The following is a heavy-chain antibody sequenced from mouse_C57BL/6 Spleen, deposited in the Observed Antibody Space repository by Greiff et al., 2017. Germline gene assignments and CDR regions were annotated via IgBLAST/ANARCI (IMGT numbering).Heavy chain of an antibody. V-gene: IGHV1-69*01. CDR3: AYLLWYPGGNY. D-gene: IGHD2-1*01. CDR2: IDPSDSYT. Sequence: QVQLKQPGAELVMPGASVKLSCKASGYTFTSYWMHWVKQRPGQGLEWIGEIDPSDSYTNYNQKFKGKSTLTVDKSSSTAYMQLSSLTSEDSAVYYCAYLLWYPGGNYWGQGTTLTVSS. CDR1: GYTFTSYW. J-gene: IGHJ2*01.